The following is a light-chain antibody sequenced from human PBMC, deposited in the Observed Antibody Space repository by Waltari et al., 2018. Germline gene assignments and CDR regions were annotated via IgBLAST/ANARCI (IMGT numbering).Light chain of an antibody. CDR3: QQRSNWLIT. CDR2: DAS. V-gene: IGKV3-11*01. CDR1: QSVSSY. Sequence: EIVLTQSPATLSLSPGERATISCRASQSVSSYLAWYQQKPGQAPRLLIYDASNRATGIPARFSGSGSGTDFTLIISSLEPEDFAVYYCQQRSNWLITFGQGTRLEIK. J-gene: IGKJ5*01.